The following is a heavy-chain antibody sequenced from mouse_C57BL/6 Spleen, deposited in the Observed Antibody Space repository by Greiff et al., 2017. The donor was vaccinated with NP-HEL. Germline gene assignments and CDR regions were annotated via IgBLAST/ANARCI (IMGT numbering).Heavy chain of an antibody. CDR1: GYTFTSYW. V-gene: IGHV1-55*01. CDR2: IYPGSGSA. CDR3: ARLDGNHRYFDV. J-gene: IGHJ1*03. D-gene: IGHD2-1*01. Sequence: QVQLKQPGAELVKPGASVKMSCKASGYTFTSYWITWVKQRPGQGLEWIGDIYPGSGSANYNEKFKSKATLTVDTSSSTAYMQLSSLTSEDSAVYYCARLDGNHRYFDVWGTGTTVTVSS.